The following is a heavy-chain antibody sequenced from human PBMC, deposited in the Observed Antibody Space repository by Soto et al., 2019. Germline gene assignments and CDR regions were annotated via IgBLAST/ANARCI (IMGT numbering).Heavy chain of an antibody. CDR3: AKSVVVVAAMGREFDY. J-gene: IGHJ4*02. Sequence: GGSLRLSCAASGFTFSNAWMNWVRQAPGKGLEWVSAISGSGGSTYYADSVKGRFTISRDNSKNTLYLQMNSLRAEDTAVYYCAKSVVVVAAMGREFDYWGQGTPVTVSS. CDR2: ISGSGGST. CDR1: GFTFSNAW. D-gene: IGHD2-15*01. V-gene: IGHV3-23*01.